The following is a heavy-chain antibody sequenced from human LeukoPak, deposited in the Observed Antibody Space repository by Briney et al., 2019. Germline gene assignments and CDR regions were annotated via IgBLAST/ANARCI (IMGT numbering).Heavy chain of an antibody. CDR3: ARDYYDSSGYTLRAN. V-gene: IGHV3-7*01. D-gene: IGHD3-22*01. CDR1: GFTFSSYA. Sequence: GGSLRLSCAASGFTFSSYAMSWVRQAPGKGLEWVANIKQDGSDKYYVDSVKGRFTISRDNAKNSLYLQMNSLRAEDTAVYYCARDYYDSSGYTLRANWGQGTQVTVSS. CDR2: IKQDGSDK. J-gene: IGHJ4*02.